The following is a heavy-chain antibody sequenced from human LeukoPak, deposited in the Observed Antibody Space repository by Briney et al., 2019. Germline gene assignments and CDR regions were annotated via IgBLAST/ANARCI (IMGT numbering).Heavy chain of an antibody. D-gene: IGHD5-18*01. CDR3: ARVPRGDMDPAFDY. CDR1: GGTFSSYA. V-gene: IGHV1-18*01. CDR2: ISAYNGNT. Sequence: ASVKVSCKASGGTFSSYAISWVRQAPGQGLEWMGWISAYNGNTNYAQKLQGRVTMTTDTSTSTAYMELSRLRSDDTAVYYCARVPRGDMDPAFDYWGQGTLVTVSS. J-gene: IGHJ4*02.